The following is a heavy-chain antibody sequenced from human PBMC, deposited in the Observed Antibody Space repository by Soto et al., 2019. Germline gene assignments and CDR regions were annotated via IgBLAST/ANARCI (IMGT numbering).Heavy chain of an antibody. V-gene: IGHV4-30-4*01. CDR3: AKGGGMKIFDY. Sequence: QVQLQESGPGLVKPSQTLSLTCTVSGGSISSGDYYWSWIRQPPGKGLEWIGYIYYSWSTYYNPSLKSRVTISVDTSKNLFSLKLSSVTAADPAVYYCAKGGGMKIFDYWGQGTLVTVSS. CDR2: IYYSWST. D-gene: IGHD3-16*01. J-gene: IGHJ4*02. CDR1: GGSISSGDYY.